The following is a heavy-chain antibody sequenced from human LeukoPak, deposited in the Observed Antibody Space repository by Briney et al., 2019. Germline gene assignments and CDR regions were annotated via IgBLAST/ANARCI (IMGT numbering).Heavy chain of an antibody. CDR2: INQDGSAR. Sequence: PSGGSLRLSCAASGLTISRNWMSWVRQAPGKGLEWVANINQDGSARDYVDSVRGRFTISRDNPKNSLFLQMNSLRAEDTALYYCARHDCSSTSCSQSLDYWGRGTLVTVSS. CDR1: GLTISRNW. V-gene: IGHV3-7*01. CDR3: ARHDCSSTSCSQSLDY. J-gene: IGHJ4*02. D-gene: IGHD2-2*01.